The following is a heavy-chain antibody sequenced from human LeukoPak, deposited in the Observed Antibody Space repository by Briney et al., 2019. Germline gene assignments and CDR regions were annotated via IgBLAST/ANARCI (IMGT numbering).Heavy chain of an antibody. V-gene: IGHV4-59*12. J-gene: IGHJ1*01. D-gene: IGHD2-15*01. CDR2: IYYSGST. CDR3: ARSGYCSGGSCYTRRFSEYFQH. CDR1: GGSISSYY. Sequence: ASETLSLTCTVSGGSISSYYWSWIRQPPGKGLEWIGYIYYSGSTNYNPSLKSRVTISVDTSKNQFSLKLSSVTAADTAVYYCARSGYCSGGSCYTRRFSEYFQHWGQGTLVTVSS.